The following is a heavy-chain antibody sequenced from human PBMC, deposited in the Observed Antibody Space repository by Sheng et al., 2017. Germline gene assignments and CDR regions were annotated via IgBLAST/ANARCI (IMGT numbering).Heavy chain of an antibody. CDR1: GSSFSGST. V-gene: IGHV3-30*07. J-gene: IGHJ3*01. CDR2: ISFDGSNE. D-gene: IGHD5-12*01. Sequence: ESGGGVVQPGRSLKLSCAGAGSSFSGSTMHWVRQGPGKGPEWVAAISFDGSNEFYADSVTGRFSISRDNSKNTMYLQLYSLTAEDTAVYYCAREMASSLVATTFAFDFWGQGTMVTVSS. CDR3: AREMASSLVATTFAFDF.